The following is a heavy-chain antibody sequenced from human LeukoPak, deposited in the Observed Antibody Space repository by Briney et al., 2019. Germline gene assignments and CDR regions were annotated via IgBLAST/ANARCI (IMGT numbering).Heavy chain of an antibody. CDR1: GGSISSYY. CDR2: IHYSGRT. D-gene: IGHD4-17*01. CDR3: ARDQGQYGDYQV. Sequence: SETLSLTCTVSGGSISSYYWTWIRQPPGKGLEWIGYIHYSGRTTYDPSLKSRVTISVDTSKNQFSLRLNSVTAADTAVYYCARDQGQYGDYQVWGQGTLVTVSS. V-gene: IGHV4-59*01. J-gene: IGHJ4*02.